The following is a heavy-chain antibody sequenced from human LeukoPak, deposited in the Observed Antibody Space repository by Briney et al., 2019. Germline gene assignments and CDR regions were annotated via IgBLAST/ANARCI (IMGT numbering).Heavy chain of an antibody. J-gene: IGHJ4*02. V-gene: IGHV3-23*01. CDR2: ISGSGGGT. CDR1: GFTFSSYA. Sequence: GGSLRLSCAASGFTFSSYAMSWVRQAPEKGLEWVATISGSGGGTYYADSVRGRFTISRDDSENTLYLQMNSLRAEDTAVYYCARDPSGSSTTSFDYWGQGTLVTVSS. D-gene: IGHD1/OR15-1a*01. CDR3: ARDPSGSSTTSFDY.